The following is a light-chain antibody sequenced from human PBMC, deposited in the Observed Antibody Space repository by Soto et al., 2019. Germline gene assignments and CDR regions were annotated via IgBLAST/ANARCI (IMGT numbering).Light chain of an antibody. CDR1: SSNIGAGYD. CDR3: QSYDSSLSGWV. V-gene: IGLV1-40*01. CDR2: GNS. Sequence: QSVLTQPPSVSGAPGQRVTISCTGSSSNIGAGYDVHWYQQLPGTAPKLIIYGNSNRPSGVPDRFSGSKSGTSASLAITRLQAEDEADYYCQSYDSSLSGWVFGGGTKLTVL. J-gene: IGLJ3*02.